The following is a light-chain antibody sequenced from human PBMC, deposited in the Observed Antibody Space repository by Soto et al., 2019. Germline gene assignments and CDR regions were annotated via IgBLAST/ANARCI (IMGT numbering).Light chain of an antibody. CDR3: AAWDDSLNGLVV. CDR2: STN. Sequence: QSVLTQPPSASGTPGQRGTISCSGSSSNIGSNTVNWYQQLPGTAPKLLIYSTNQRPSGVPDRFSGSKSGTSASLAISGLKSEDEADYYCAAWDDSLNGLVVFGGGTKLTVL. CDR1: SSNIGSNT. V-gene: IGLV1-44*01. J-gene: IGLJ2*01.